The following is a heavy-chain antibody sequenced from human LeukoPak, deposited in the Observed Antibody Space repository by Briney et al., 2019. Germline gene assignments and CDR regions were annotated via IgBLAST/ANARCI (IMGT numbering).Heavy chain of an antibody. J-gene: IGHJ4*02. V-gene: IGHV3-7*01. D-gene: IGHD5-18*01. Sequence: GGSLRLSCAASGFSFSSYYMSWVRQAPGKGLEWVALINPDGGERYYVDSVKGRFTISRDNSKNTLYLQMNSLRAEDTAVYYCARGSRWIQLWSFDYWGQGTLVTVFS. CDR2: INPDGGER. CDR1: GFSFSSYY. CDR3: ARGSRWIQLWSFDY.